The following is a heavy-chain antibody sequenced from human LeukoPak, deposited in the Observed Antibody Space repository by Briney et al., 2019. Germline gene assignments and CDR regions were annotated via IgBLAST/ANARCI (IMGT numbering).Heavy chain of an antibody. D-gene: IGHD3-22*01. Sequence: SETLSLTCTVSGGSISSYYWSWIRQPPGKGLEWIGYIYYSGSTNYNPSLQSRVTISIDTSKSQFSLKLTSVTSAGTAVYSCARLLDNDISGDPDTFDVWGQGTTVIVSS. J-gene: IGHJ3*01. CDR3: ARLLDNDISGDPDTFDV. CDR2: IYYSGST. V-gene: IGHV4-59*01. CDR1: GGSISSYY.